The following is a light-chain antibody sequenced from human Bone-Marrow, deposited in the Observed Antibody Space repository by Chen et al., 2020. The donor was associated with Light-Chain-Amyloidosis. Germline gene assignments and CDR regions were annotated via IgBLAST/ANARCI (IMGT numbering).Light chain of an antibody. CDR1: SSDIGAGYD. CDR2: DNI. CDR3: QSYDSGRSGSKV. V-gene: IGLV1-40*01. J-gene: IGLJ2*01. Sequence: QSVLTQPPSVSGAPGQRVTSSFTGSSSDIGAGYDVHWYQQLPGTAPKLLIYDNIKRPSGVPDRFSGSQSGTSASLAITGLQAEDEADYYCQSYDSGRSGSKVFGGGTKLTVL.